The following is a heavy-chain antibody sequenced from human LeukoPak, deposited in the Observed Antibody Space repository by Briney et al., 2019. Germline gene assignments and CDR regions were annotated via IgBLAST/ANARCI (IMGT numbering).Heavy chain of an antibody. V-gene: IGHV1-8*03. CDR3: ARGRRLRGVTSRPIYYYYYMDV. CDR1: GYTFNTFD. D-gene: IGHD3-10*01. Sequence: ASVKVSCKASGYTFNTFDINWVRQATGQGPEWMGWVNPYNDNTVYAPKFQGRVSISSNNSINTAYMEFSGLKSDDTAVYYCARGRRLRGVTSRPIYYYYYMDVWGGGTTVTVSS. CDR2: VNPYNDNT. J-gene: IGHJ6*03.